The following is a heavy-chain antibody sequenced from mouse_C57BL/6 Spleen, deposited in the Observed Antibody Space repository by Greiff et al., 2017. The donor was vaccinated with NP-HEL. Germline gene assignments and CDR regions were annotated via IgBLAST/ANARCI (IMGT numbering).Heavy chain of an antibody. J-gene: IGHJ4*01. CDR1: GYTFTSYW. CDR3: ARYDSNPYYYAMDY. CDR2: IDPSDSET. D-gene: IGHD2-5*01. V-gene: IGHV1-52*01. Sequence: QVQLQQPGAELVRPGSSVKLSCKASGYTFTSYWMHWVKQRPIQGLEWIGNIDPSDSETQYNQKFKDKAKLTVDKSSSTAYIQLISLTSEDSAVYYCARYDSNPYYYAMDYWGQGTSVTVSS.